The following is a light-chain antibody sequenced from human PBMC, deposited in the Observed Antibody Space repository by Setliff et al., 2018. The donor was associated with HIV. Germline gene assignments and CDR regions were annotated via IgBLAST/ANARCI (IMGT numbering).Light chain of an antibody. CDR1: SSDVGGYNY. J-gene: IGLJ1*01. CDR3: CSYAGSHTYV. Sequence: QSALAQPGSVSGSPGQSITISCTGTSSDVGGYNYVSWYQQHPGKAPKLMIYDVSKRPSGVPDRFSGSKSGNTASLTISGLQAEDEADYYCCSYAGSHTYVFGTGTKVTVL. CDR2: DVS. V-gene: IGLV2-11*01.